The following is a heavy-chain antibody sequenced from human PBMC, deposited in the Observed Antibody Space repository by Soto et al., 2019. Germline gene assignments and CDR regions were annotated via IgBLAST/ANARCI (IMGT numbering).Heavy chain of an antibody. CDR1: GYTFTSYY. V-gene: IGHV1-46*03. CDR2: INPSGGST. CDR3: ARDTYDFWSGRPRIYYYYYMDA. D-gene: IGHD3-3*01. Sequence: ASVKVSCKASGYTFTSYYMHWVRQAPGQGLEWMGIINPSGGSTSYAQKFQGRVTMTRDTSTSTVYMELSSLRSEDTAVYYCARDTYDFWSGRPRIYYYYYMDAWGKWTTVTVSS. J-gene: IGHJ6*03.